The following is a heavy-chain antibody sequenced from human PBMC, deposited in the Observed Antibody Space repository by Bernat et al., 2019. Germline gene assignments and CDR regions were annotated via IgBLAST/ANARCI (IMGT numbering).Heavy chain of an antibody. CDR1: FSSYG. Sequence: FSSYGMHWVRQAPGKGLEWVAVIWYDGSNKYYADSVKGRFTISRDNSKNTLYLQMNSLRAEDTAVYYWGRDVGARDYYDYYYGMDV. D-gene: IGHD1-26*01. V-gene: IGHV3-33*01. J-gene: IGHJ6*01. CDR3: GRDVGARDYYDYYYGMDV. CDR2: IWYDGSNK.